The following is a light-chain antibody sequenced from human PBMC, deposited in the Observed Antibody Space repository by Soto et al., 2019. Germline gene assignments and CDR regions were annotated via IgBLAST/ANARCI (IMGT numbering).Light chain of an antibody. Sequence: EIVLTQSPATLFLSPRERATLVXRDSHSVTGNYVAWYQPEPGXPPRLXXAWXSSPTSGSPDRFSASGSGTDFTLTSSRLDPEELAVYYCQQYSRAPRTFGQGTKVDIK. V-gene: IGKV3-20*01. CDR2: WXS. CDR1: HSVTGNY. CDR3: QQYSRAPRT. J-gene: IGKJ1*01.